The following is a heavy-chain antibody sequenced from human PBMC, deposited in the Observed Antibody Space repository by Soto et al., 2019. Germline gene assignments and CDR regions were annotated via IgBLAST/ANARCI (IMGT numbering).Heavy chain of an antibody. Sequence: QVQLQESGPGLVQPSQTLSLTCTVSGGSISSAGYYWSWIRQHPGKGLEWIGYIYSSGVTYYDPSLKSRVTIPADIAKNRFPLRLSSVTAAGTAVYYCATKPNGLYYFAYWGQGALVTVSS. J-gene: IGHJ4*02. V-gene: IGHV4-31*03. CDR2: IYSSGVT. D-gene: IGHD2-8*01. CDR3: ATKPNGLYYFAY. CDR1: GGSISSAGYY.